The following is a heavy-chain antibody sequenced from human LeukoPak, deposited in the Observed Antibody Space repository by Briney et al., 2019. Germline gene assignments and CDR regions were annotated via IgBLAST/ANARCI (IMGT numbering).Heavy chain of an antibody. CDR1: GYNFGTRW. V-gene: IGHV5-51*01. CDR3: ARGAYGSGSYYNYYGMDV. Sequence: GESLKISCKGSGYNFGTRWVAWVRQMPGKGLEWMGIIYPDDSDARYSPSFQGQVTVSADKSINTAYLQWSSLKASDTAIYFCARGAYGSGSYYNYYGMDVWGQGTTVTVSS. J-gene: IGHJ6*02. CDR2: IYPDDSDA. D-gene: IGHD3-10*01.